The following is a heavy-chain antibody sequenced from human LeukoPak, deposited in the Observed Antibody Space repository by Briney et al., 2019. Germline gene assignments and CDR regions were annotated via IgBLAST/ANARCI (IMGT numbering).Heavy chain of an antibody. V-gene: IGHV1-18*01. CDR3: AKGANRITIFGVVIVDYFDY. Sequence: ASVRVSCTASGYTFTSYGIRWVRQAPGQGLEWMAWISAYNGNTNYAQKLQGRVTMTTDTSTSTAYMELRSLRSDDTAVYYCAKGANRITIFGVVIVDYFDYWGQGTLVTVSS. J-gene: IGHJ4*02. CDR2: ISAYNGNT. D-gene: IGHD3-3*01. CDR1: GYTFTSYG.